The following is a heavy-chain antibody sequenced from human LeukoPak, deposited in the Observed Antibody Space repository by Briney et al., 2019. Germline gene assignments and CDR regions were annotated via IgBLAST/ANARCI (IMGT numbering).Heavy chain of an antibody. Sequence: ASVKVSCKASGYTFTKYYMYWVRQAPGQGLEWMGWINPNSGGTNYAQKFQGRVTMTRDTSISTAYMELSRLRSDDTAVYYCARGTPEKQWLVGYISNYYYYYMDVRGKGTTVTISS. J-gene: IGHJ6*03. CDR3: ARGTPEKQWLVGYISNYYYYYMDV. D-gene: IGHD6-19*01. CDR2: INPNSGGT. CDR1: GYTFTKYY. V-gene: IGHV1-2*02.